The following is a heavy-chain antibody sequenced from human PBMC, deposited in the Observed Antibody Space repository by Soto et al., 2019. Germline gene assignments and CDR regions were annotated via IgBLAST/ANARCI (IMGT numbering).Heavy chain of an antibody. D-gene: IGHD6-6*01. CDR1: GGSFSDDAPSSDWY. CDR2: IDRSGRT. J-gene: IGHJ6*02. V-gene: IGHV4-34*01. Sequence: KPSETLSLTCAVYGGSFSDDAPSSDWYWNWIRQSPGKGLEWIGEIDRSGRTKYNPSLKSRVSISVDTSKNQFSLKLSSATAADTAVYYCARSMYSTSAQLYYGMDVWGQGTTVTVSS. CDR3: ARSMYSTSAQLYYGMDV.